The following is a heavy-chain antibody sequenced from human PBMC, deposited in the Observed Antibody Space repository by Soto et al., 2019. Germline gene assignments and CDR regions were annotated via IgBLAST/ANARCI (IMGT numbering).Heavy chain of an antibody. V-gene: IGHV4-31*03. CDR2: IYYSGST. D-gene: IGHD3-3*01. Sequence: SETLSLTCTVSGGSISSGGYYWSWIRQHPGKGLEWIGYIYYSGSTYYNPSLKSRVTISVDTSKNQFSLKLSSATAADTAVYYCARETVTIFGRGNWFDPWGQGTLVTVSS. CDR1: GGSISSGGYY. J-gene: IGHJ5*02. CDR3: ARETVTIFGRGNWFDP.